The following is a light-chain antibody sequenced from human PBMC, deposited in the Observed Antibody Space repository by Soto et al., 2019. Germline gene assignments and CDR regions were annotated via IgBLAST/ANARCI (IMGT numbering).Light chain of an antibody. V-gene: IGKV4-1*01. CDR2: WAS. J-gene: IGKJ4*01. CDR3: QQYYGLPLT. Sequence: DIVMTQSPDSLAVSLGERATINCKSSQSVIYSSNNKNYLTWYQQKPGQPPKLLIYWASTRESGVPDRFSGSGSGTDFTLTISSLQAEDGAVYYCQQYYGLPLTFGGGTKVEIK. CDR1: QSVIYSSNNKNY.